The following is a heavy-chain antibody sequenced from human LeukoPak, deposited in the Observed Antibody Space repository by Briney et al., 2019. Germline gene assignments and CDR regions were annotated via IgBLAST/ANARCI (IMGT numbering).Heavy chain of an antibody. V-gene: IGHV3-21*01. Sequence: GGSLRLSCAASGFTFSSYSMNWVRQAPGKGLEWVSSICSSSSYIYYADSVKGRFTISRDNAKNSLYLQMNSLRAEDTAVYYCARETPGRPCATWGQGTLVTVSS. CDR1: GFTFSSYS. J-gene: IGHJ5*02. CDR3: ARETPGRPCAT. D-gene: IGHD3-10*01. CDR2: ICSSSSYI.